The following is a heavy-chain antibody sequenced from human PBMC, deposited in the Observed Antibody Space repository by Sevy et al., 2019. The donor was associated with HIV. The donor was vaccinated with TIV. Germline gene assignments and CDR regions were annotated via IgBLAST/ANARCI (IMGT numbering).Heavy chain of an antibody. CDR3: ARDGGELLFDAFDI. D-gene: IGHD1-26*01. V-gene: IGHV4-4*07. CDR1: GGSISSYY. CDR2: IYTSGST. J-gene: IGHJ3*02. Sequence: SETLSLTCTVSGGSISSYYWSWIRQPAGKGLEWIGRIYTSGSTNYNPSLKSRVTMSVDTSKNQFSLKLSSVTAADTAVYYCARDGGELLFDAFDIWGQGTMVTVSS.